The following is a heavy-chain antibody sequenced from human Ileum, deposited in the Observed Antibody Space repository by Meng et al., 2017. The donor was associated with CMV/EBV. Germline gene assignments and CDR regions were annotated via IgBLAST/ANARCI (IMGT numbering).Heavy chain of an antibody. CDR2: ISWDGSST. CDR1: GFKFDDDA. CDR3: VKDANSGSYYSYFDY. D-gene: IGHD1-26*01. V-gene: IGHV3-43D*03. J-gene: IGHJ4*02. Sequence: SGFKFDDDAMHLVRQTPGKGLEWVSLISWDGSSTYYADSVKGRFTISRDNSKNSLYLQMNSLRAEDTALYYCVKDANSGSYYSYFDYWGQGTLVTVSS.